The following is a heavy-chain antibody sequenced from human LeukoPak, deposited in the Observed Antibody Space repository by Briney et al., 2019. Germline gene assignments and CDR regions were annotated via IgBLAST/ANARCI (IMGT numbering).Heavy chain of an antibody. CDR2: ISSSSSYI. D-gene: IGHD3-22*01. CDR3: AKSRAAYDSSGRTFDY. Sequence: GGSLRPSCAASGFTFSSYSMNWVRQAPGKGLEWVSSISSSSSYIYYADSVKGRFTISRDNSKNTLYLQMNSLRAEDTAVYYCAKSRAAYDSSGRTFDYWGQGTLVTVSS. CDR1: GFTFSSYS. V-gene: IGHV3-21*04. J-gene: IGHJ4*02.